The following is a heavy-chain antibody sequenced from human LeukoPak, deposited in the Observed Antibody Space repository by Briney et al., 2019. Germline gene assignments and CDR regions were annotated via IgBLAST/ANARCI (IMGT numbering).Heavy chain of an antibody. V-gene: IGHV3-30*02. CDR3: AKDGDFWSGFGGYYFDY. J-gene: IGHJ4*02. D-gene: IGHD3-3*01. Sequence: GGSLRLSCAASGFTFSSYGMHWVRQAPGKGLEWVAFIRYDGSNKYYADSVKGRFTISRDNSKNTLYLQMNSLRAEDTAVYYCAKDGDFWSGFGGYYFDYWGQGTLVTVSS. CDR2: IRYDGSNK. CDR1: GFTFSSYG.